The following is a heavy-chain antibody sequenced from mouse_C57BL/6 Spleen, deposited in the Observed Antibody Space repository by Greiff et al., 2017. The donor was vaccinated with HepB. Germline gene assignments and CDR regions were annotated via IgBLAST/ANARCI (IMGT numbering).Heavy chain of an antibody. CDR2: IHPNSGST. Sequence: QVQLQQPGAELVKPGASVKLSCKASGYTFTSYWMHWVKQRPGQGLEWIGMIHPNSGSTNYNEKFKSKATLTVDKSSSTAYMQLSSLTSEDSAVYYCARTYSNYDYFDYWGQGTTLTGAS. J-gene: IGHJ2*01. CDR1: GYTFTSYW. V-gene: IGHV1-64*01. CDR3: ARTYSNYDYFDY. D-gene: IGHD2-5*01.